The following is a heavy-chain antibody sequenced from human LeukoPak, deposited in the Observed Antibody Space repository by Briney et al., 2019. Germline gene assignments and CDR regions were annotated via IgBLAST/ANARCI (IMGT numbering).Heavy chain of an antibody. D-gene: IGHD3-9*01. CDR1: GYTFTSYG. Sequence: GASVKVSCKASGYTFTSYGISWMRQAPGQGLEWMGWISAYNGNTNYAQKLQGRVTMTTDTSTSTAYMELRSLRSDDTAVYYCARGYYDILTGSDAFDIWGQGTMVTVSS. J-gene: IGHJ3*02. V-gene: IGHV1-18*01. CDR2: ISAYNGNT. CDR3: ARGYYDILTGSDAFDI.